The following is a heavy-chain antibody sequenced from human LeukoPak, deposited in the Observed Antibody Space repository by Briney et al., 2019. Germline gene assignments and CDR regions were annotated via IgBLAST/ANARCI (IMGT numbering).Heavy chain of an antibody. CDR1: GYSFTSYW. D-gene: IGHD1-26*01. CDR2: IYPGDSDT. J-gene: IGHJ4*02. CDR3: ARHIYRPIVGATFDY. V-gene: IGHV5-51*01. Sequence: GESLKISCKGSGYSFTSYWIGWVRQMPGKGLECMGIIYPGDSDTKYSPSFQGQVTISADKSINTAYLRWSSLKASDTAMYYCARHIYRPIVGATFDYWGQGTLVTVSS.